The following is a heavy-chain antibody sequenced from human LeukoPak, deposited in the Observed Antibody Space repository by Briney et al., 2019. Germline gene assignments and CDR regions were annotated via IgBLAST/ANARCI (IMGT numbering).Heavy chain of an antibody. CDR1: GYSFTGYW. V-gene: IGHV5-51*01. Sequence: KVSCKTSGYSFTGYWIGWVRQMPGKGLEWMGIIYPGDSDTRYSPSFQGQVTISADKSISTAYLQWSSLKASDTAMYYCARRYYYDSSGYLTAFDIWGQGTMVTVSS. CDR2: IYPGDSDT. CDR3: ARRYYYDSSGYLTAFDI. J-gene: IGHJ3*02. D-gene: IGHD3-22*01.